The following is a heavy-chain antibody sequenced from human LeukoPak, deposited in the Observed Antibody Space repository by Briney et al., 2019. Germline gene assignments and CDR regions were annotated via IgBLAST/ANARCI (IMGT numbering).Heavy chain of an antibody. CDR1: GFTFYNYA. V-gene: IGHV3-21*01. D-gene: IGHD6-13*01. CDR3: ARQYKSSWYYFDY. CDR2: ITSGSGYI. J-gene: IGHJ4*02. Sequence: GGSLRLSCAASGFTFYNYAMNWVRQAPGKGLEWVSSITSGSGYINYADSLKGRFTISRDNAKNSLYLEMNSLRVEDTAVYYCARQYKSSWYYFDYWGQGALVTVSS.